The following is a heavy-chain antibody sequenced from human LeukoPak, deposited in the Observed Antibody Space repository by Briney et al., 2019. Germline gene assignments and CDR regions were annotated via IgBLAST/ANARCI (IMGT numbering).Heavy chain of an antibody. CDR1: GFTFSSYS. CDR3: AKDPVGATGWFDP. V-gene: IGHV3-23*01. J-gene: IGHJ5*02. CDR2: ISGSGGST. D-gene: IGHD1-26*01. Sequence: GGSLRLSCAASGFTFSSYSMNWVRQTPGKGLEWVSAISGSGGSTYYADSVKGRFTISRDNSKNTLYLQMNSLRAEDTAVYYCAKDPVGATGWFDPWGQGTLVTVSS.